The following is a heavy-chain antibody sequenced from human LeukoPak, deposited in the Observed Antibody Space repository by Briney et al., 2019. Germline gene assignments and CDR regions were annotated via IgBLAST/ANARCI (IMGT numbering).Heavy chain of an antibody. Sequence: SVKVSCKASGGTFSSYAISWVRQAPGQGLEWMGGIIPIFGTANYAQKFQDRVTITADESTSTAYMELSSLRSEDTAVYYCARALGDSSSWYAFDIWAQGTMVIVSS. J-gene: IGHJ3*02. V-gene: IGHV1-69*13. D-gene: IGHD6-13*01. CDR2: IIPIFGTA. CDR3: ARALGDSSSWYAFDI. CDR1: GGTFSSYA.